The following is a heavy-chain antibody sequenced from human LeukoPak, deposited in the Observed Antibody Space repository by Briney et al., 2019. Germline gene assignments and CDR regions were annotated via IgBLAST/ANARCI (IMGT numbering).Heavy chain of an antibody. CDR2: IYSGGST. V-gene: IGHV3-53*01. J-gene: IGHJ4*02. D-gene: IGHD3-22*01. CDR3: ARGVVVITSGFYFDY. Sequence: GGSLRLSCAASGFTFSSNYMSWVRQAPGKGLEWVSVIYSGGSTYYADSVKGRFTISRDNSKNTLYLQMNSLRAEDTAVYYCARGVVVITSGFYFDYWGQGTLVTVSS. CDR1: GFTFSSNY.